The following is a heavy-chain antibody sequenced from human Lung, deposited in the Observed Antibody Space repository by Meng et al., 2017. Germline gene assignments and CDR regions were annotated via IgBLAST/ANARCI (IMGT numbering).Heavy chain of an antibody. D-gene: IGHD4-11*01. V-gene: IGHV4-34*01. J-gene: IGHJ4*02. Sequence: QVQLPQWCAGLLKPSETLSLTCFVSGGSFSDYYWSWIRQPPGKGLEWIGEINHSGSTNYTPSLESRATISVDTSQNNLSLKLSSVTAADSAVYYCARGPTTMAHDFDYWGQGTLVTVSS. CDR2: INHSGST. CDR3: ARGPTTMAHDFDY. CDR1: GGSFSDYY.